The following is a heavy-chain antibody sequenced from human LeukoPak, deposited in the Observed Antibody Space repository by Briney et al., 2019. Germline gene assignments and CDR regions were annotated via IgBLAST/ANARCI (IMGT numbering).Heavy chain of an antibody. CDR1: GFTFGDYA. CDR2: KRYDGSDS. CDR3: ALIGVVIPPDTYDV. V-gene: IGHV3-30*02. J-gene: IGHJ3*01. D-gene: IGHD2-21*01. Sequence: GGSLRLSCSAFGFTFGDYAFHWVRQAPGKGLEWLAFKRYDGSDSYYADSVKGRFTISRDNSKKTLYLQMDSLRTEDTAFYYCALIGVVIPPDTYDVWGQGTLVTVSS.